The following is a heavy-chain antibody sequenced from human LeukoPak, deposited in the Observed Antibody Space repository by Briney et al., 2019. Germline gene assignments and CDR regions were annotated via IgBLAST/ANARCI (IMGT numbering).Heavy chain of an antibody. CDR1: GFSFGDYY. Sequence: PGGSLRLACAASGFSFGDYYMSWIRQAPGKGLEWVGFIRSKAYGGTTEYAASVKGRFTISRDDSKSIAYLQMNSLKTEDTAVYYCTRTYYDFWSGYFYYYYYMDVWGKGTTVTVS. D-gene: IGHD3-3*01. CDR3: TRTYYDFWSGYFYYYYYMDV. V-gene: IGHV3-49*03. J-gene: IGHJ6*03. CDR2: IRSKAYGGTT.